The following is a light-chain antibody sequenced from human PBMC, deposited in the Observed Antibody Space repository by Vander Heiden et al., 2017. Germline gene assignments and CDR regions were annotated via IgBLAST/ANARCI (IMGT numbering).Light chain of an antibody. CDR2: EVS. Sequence: QSALTQPASVSGSPGQSTTISCTGTSSDVGGYNYVSWYQNHPGKAHKLMIYEVSNRPAGGSDRFSGSKSGNTASLTISGLQAEDEADYYCSSYTGSATSTVVFGGGTRLTVL. J-gene: IGLJ2*01. CDR1: SSDVGGYNY. CDR3: SSYTGSATSTVV. V-gene: IGLV2-14*01.